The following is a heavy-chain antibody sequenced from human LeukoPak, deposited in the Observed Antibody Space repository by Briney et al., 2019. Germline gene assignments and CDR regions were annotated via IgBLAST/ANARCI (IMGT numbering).Heavy chain of an antibody. D-gene: IGHD4-17*01. CDR2: IIPIFGTA. Sequence: GASVKVSCKASGGTFSSYAISWVRQAPGQGLEWMGGIIPIFGTANYAQKFQGRVTMTEDTSTDTAYMELSSLRSEDTAVYYCATDPSPYGDYVRDYWGQGTLVTVPS. V-gene: IGHV1-69*06. J-gene: IGHJ4*02. CDR1: GGTFSSYA. CDR3: ATDPSPYGDYVRDY.